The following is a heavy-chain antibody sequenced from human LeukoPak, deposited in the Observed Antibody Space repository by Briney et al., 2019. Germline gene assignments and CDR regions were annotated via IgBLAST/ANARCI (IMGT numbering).Heavy chain of an antibody. CDR3: VKDPRDTYGTNWFVS. CDR2: ISGTGGAT. V-gene: IGHV3-23*01. CDR1: GFSFRNYA. D-gene: IGHD2-21*01. Sequence: GGSLRLSCVASGFSFRNYAMSWVRQAPGKGLQWVSQISGTGGATWYAGFARDRFTISRDNSKKTLYLQMSGLRVEDTAMYYCVKDPRDTYGTNWFVSWGQGTLLIVSS. J-gene: IGHJ5*01.